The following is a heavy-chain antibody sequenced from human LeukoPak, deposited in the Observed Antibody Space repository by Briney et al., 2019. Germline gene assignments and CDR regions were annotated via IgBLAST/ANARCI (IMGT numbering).Heavy chain of an antibody. CDR2: ISAYNGNT. V-gene: IGHV1-18*01. Sequence: ASVKVSCKASGYTFTSYGISWVRQAPGQGLEWMGWISAYNGNTNYAQKLQGRVTMTTDTSTSTAYMELRSLRSDDTAVYYCARRGDSSSWYSPKYYFDYWGQGTLVTVSS. CDR3: ARRGDSSSWYSPKYYFDY. D-gene: IGHD6-13*01. J-gene: IGHJ4*02. CDR1: GYTFTSYG.